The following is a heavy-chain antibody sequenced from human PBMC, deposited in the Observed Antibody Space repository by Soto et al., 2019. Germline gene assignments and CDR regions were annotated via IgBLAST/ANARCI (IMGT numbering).Heavy chain of an antibody. Sequence: PGGSLRLSCAASGFTFSSYAMSWVRQAPGKGLEWVSAISGSGGSTYYADSVKGRFTISRDNSKNTLYLQMNSLRAEDTAVYYCAKVPVTYYDFWSGYYTSLPEYYFDYWRQGTLVTVSS. V-gene: IGHV3-23*01. CDR2: ISGSGGST. D-gene: IGHD3-3*01. CDR1: GFTFSSYA. CDR3: AKVPVTYYDFWSGYYTSLPEYYFDY. J-gene: IGHJ4*02.